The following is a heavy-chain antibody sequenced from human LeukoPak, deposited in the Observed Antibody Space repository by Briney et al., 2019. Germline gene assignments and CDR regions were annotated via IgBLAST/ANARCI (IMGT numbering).Heavy chain of an antibody. CDR3: AKYYYGSGSYFDY. CDR1: GFTFTNYA. J-gene: IGHJ4*02. D-gene: IGHD3-10*01. CDR2: ISYDETNK. Sequence: PGGSLRLSCAASGFTFTNYAMHWVRQAPGKGLEWVAVISYDETNKYYEDSVKGRFTISRDSSKNTLYLQMNSLRAEDTAVYYCAKYYYGSGSYFDYWGQGTLVTVSS. V-gene: IGHV3-30*04.